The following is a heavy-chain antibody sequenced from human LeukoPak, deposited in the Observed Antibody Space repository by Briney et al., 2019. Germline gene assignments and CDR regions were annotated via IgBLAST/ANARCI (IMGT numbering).Heavy chain of an antibody. CDR3: ARRGSGSYYEYFDY. J-gene: IGHJ4*02. CDR2: IYYSGST. D-gene: IGHD3-10*01. Sequence: PSETLSLTCTVSGGSISSYYWSWIRQPPGKGLEWIGYIYYSGSTNYNPSLKSRVTISVDTSKNQFSLRLSSVTAADTAVYYCARRGSGSYYEYFDYWGQGILVTVSS. CDR1: GGSISSYY. V-gene: IGHV4-59*12.